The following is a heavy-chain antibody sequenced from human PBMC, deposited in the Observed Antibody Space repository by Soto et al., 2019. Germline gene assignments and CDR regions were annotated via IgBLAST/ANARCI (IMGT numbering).Heavy chain of an antibody. Sequence: GGSLRLSCAASGFPFSSYAISWVRQAPGRGLEWVAASTGAGGGTYNLEAVKGRLTVSRDNSKKTVYLQLDGLRAEDTAVYYCAKGHSDYQGDYNYYGMDVWGQGTTVTVSS. CDR2: STGAGGGT. CDR3: AKGHSDYQGDYNYYGMDV. J-gene: IGHJ6*02. D-gene: IGHD6-25*01. V-gene: IGHV3-23*01. CDR1: GFPFSSYA.